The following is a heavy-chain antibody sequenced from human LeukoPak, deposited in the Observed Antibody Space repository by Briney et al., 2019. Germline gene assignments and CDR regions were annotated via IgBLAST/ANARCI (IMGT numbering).Heavy chain of an antibody. CDR3: ARERALYSSSWYFSSDAFDI. CDR1: GFTFSSYG. V-gene: IGHV3-7*01. CDR2: IKQDGSEK. Sequence: PGGSLRLSCAASGFTFSSYGMSWVRQAPGKGLEWVANIKQDGSEKYYVDSVKGRFTISRDNAKNSLYLQMNSLRAEDTAVYYCARERALYSSSWYFSSDAFDIWGQGTMVTVSS. D-gene: IGHD6-13*01. J-gene: IGHJ3*02.